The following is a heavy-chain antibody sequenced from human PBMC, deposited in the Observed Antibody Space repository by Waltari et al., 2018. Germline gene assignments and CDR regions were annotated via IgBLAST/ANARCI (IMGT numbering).Heavy chain of an antibody. CDR3: ARGTPELRYFDWLLWGCFFDY. CDR1: GGSFSGYY. V-gene: IGHV4-34*01. CDR2: INHSGST. J-gene: IGHJ4*02. Sequence: QVQLQQWGAGLLKPSETLSLTCAVYGGSFSGYYWSWIRQPPGKGLAWIGEINHSGSTNYNPSLKSRVTISVDTSKNQFSLKLSSVTAADTAVYYCARGTPELRYFDWLLWGCFFDYWGQGTLVTVSS. D-gene: IGHD3-9*01.